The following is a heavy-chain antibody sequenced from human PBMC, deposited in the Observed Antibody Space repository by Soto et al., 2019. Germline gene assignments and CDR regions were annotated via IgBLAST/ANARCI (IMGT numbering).Heavy chain of an antibody. Sequence: GGSLRLSCAASGFTFSNAWMNWVRQAPGKGLEWVGRIKSKTDGGTTDYAAPVKGRFTISRDDSKNTLYLQMNSLKTEDTAVYYCTTGITSGWDYYYYGMDVWGQGTTVTVSS. CDR3: TTGITSGWDYYYYGMDV. CDR2: IKSKTDGGTT. D-gene: IGHD6-19*01. CDR1: GFTFSNAW. V-gene: IGHV3-15*07. J-gene: IGHJ6*02.